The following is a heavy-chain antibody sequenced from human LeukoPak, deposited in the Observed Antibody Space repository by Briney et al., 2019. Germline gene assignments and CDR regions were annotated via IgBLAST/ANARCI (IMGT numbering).Heavy chain of an antibody. J-gene: IGHJ4*02. Sequence: GGSLRLSCAASGFTFSSYGMHWVRQAPGKALEWVAVISYDGINKYYPDSVKGRFTISRDNSKNTLYLQMNSLRSEDTAVYYCAKDPVAATWYFDFWGQGTLVTVSS. V-gene: IGHV3-30*18. CDR3: AKDPVAATWYFDF. CDR1: GFTFSSYG. D-gene: IGHD2-15*01. CDR2: ISYDGINK.